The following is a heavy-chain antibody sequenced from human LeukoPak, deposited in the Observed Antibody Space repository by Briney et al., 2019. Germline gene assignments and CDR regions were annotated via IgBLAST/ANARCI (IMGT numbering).Heavy chain of an antibody. D-gene: IGHD2-2*01. J-gene: IGHJ6*02. CDR2: INPSGGST. CDR1: GYTFTSYY. Sequence: GASVKVSCKASGYTFTSYYMHWVRQAPGQGPEWMGVINPSGGSTSYAQKFQGRVTMTRDTSTSTVYMELSSLRSEDTAVYYCARRYCSSTSCYGNYYYGMDVWGQGTTVTVSS. V-gene: IGHV1-46*01. CDR3: ARRYCSSTSCYGNYYYGMDV.